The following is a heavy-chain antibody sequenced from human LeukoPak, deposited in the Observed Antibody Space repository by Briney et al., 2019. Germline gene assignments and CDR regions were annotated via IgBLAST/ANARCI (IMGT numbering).Heavy chain of an antibody. CDR1: VESISSHY. V-gene: IGHV4-59*11. D-gene: IGHD3-3*01. J-gene: IGHJ6*03. CDR2: ITNSGTT. CDR3: ASFHPWYYDFWSGYFHPEYYYYYMDV. Sequence: SETLSLTCNVSVESISSHYWSWTRQSPGKGLEWIGYITNSGTTKFNPSLKSRVTISRDTSKNQISLRLSSVTAADTAVYYCASFHPWYYDFWSGYFHPEYYYYYMDVWGKGTTVTVSS.